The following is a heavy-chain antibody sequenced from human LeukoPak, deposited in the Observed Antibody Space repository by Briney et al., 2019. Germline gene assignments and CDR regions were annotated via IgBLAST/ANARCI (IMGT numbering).Heavy chain of an antibody. J-gene: IGHJ6*02. CDR2: IIPILGIA. Sequence: GSSVKVSCKASGGTFSSYAISWVRQAPGQGLEWMGRIIPILGIANYAQKFQGRVTITADKSTSTAYMELSSLRSEDTAVYYCSRKYYYILTTYYNDDDYYGMDVWGQGTTVTVSS. CDR1: GGTFSSYA. D-gene: IGHD3-9*01. CDR3: SRKYYYILTTYYNDDDYYGMDV. V-gene: IGHV1-69*04.